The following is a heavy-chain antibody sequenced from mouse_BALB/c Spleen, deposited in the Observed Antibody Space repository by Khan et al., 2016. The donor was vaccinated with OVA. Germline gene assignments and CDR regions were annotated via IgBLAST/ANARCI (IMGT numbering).Heavy chain of an antibody. Sequence: EVQLQQSGPELMKPGASVKISCKASGYSFTSYYIHWVMQSHGKSLEWIGYINPFSDTTTYNQKFKGKATLTADKSSSTAYIHLSSLTSEDSAVYYCTRHGYVAWFTYWGQGTLVTVSA. CDR2: INPFSDTT. CDR1: GYSFTSYY. J-gene: IGHJ3*01. D-gene: IGHD2-2*01. V-gene: IGHV1S135*01. CDR3: TRHGYVAWFTY.